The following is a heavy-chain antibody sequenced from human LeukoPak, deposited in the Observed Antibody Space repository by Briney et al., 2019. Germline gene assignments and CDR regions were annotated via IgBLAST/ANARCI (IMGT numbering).Heavy chain of an antibody. CDR1: GGSISSSSYY. Sequence: SETLSLTCTVSGGSISSSSYYWGWIRQPPGKGLEWIGSIYYSGSTYYNPSLKSRVTISVDTSKNQFSLKLSSVTAADTAVYYCARGGYCSSTSCPAPFDYWGQGTLVTVSS. J-gene: IGHJ4*02. CDR2: IYYSGST. V-gene: IGHV4-39*01. D-gene: IGHD2-2*01. CDR3: ARGGYCSSTSCPAPFDY.